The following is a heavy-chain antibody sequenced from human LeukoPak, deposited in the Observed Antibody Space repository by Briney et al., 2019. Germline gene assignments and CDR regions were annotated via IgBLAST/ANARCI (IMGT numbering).Heavy chain of an antibody. Sequence: PGGSLRLSCAASGFTFSDYYMSWIRQAPGKGLEWVSYISHRVSDVQYADSVKGRFTISRDNARNSLYLQMNGLRAEDTAVYYCAKGIAARPGGMDVWGKGTTVTVSS. D-gene: IGHD6-6*01. CDR1: GFTFSDYY. CDR2: ISHRVSDV. J-gene: IGHJ6*03. CDR3: AKGIAARPGGMDV. V-gene: IGHV3-11*01.